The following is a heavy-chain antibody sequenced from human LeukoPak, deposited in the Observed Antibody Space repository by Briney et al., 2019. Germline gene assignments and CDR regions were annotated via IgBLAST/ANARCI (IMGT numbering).Heavy chain of an antibody. J-gene: IGHJ4*02. CDR1: GGSISSGGYY. D-gene: IGHD1-1*01. Sequence: PSETLSLTCTVSGGSISSGGYYWSWIRQHPGKGLEWIGYIYYSGSTYYNPSLKSRVTISVDTSKNQFSLKLSSVTAADTAVYYCARVRPLPDRRTGYFDYWGQGTLVTVSS. V-gene: IGHV4-31*03. CDR3: ARVRPLPDRRTGYFDY. CDR2: IYYSGST.